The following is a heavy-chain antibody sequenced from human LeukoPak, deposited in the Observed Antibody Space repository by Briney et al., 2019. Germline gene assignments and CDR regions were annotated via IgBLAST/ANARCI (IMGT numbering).Heavy chain of an antibody. CDR3: ARGQYQLPPDY. V-gene: IGHV3-64*01. CDR2: ISSNGGST. Sequence: PGGSLRLSCAASGFTFSSYAMHWVRQAPGKGLEYVSAISSNGGSTYYANSVKGRFTISRDNSKNTLYLQMGSLRAEDMAVYYCARGQYQLPPDYWGQGTLVTVSS. D-gene: IGHD2-2*01. CDR1: GFTFSSYA. J-gene: IGHJ4*02.